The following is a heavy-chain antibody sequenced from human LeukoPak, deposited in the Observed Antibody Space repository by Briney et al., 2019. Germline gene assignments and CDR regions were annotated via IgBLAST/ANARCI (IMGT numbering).Heavy chain of an antibody. V-gene: IGHV1-18*01. CDR3: ARDLEPHCYDSSGGI. CDR1: GYTFTSYG. J-gene: IGHJ3*02. D-gene: IGHD3-22*01. Sequence: ASVKVSCKASGYTFTSYGISWVRQAPGQGLEWMGWISAYNGNTNYAQKLQGRVTMTTDTSTSTAYMELRSLRSDDTAVYYCARDLEPHCYDSSGGIWGQGTMVTVSS. CDR2: ISAYNGNT.